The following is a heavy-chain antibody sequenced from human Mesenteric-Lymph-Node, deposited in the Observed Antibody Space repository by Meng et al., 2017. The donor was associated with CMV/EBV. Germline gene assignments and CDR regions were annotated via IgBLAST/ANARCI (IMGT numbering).Heavy chain of an antibody. V-gene: IGHV3-30-3*01. D-gene: IGHD5-18*01. Sequence: GESLKISCSASGFSFDTYAMHWVRQAPGKGLEWVAVISLRGNLKYYADSVKGRFTVSRDNAARTVSLQMNSLRPDDTAVYFCARAQGHVDSPMLYLDDWGQGTLVTVSS. CDR3: ARAQGHVDSPMLYLDD. J-gene: IGHJ4*02. CDR2: ISLRGNLK. CDR1: GFSFDTYA.